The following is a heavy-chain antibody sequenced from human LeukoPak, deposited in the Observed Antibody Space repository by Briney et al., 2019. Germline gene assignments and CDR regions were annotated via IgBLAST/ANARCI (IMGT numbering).Heavy chain of an antibody. Sequence: SETLSLTCTVSGGSISSSSYYWGWIRQPPGKGLEWIGSIYYSGSTYYNPSLKSRVTISVDTSKNQFSLKLSSVTAADTAVYYCARGSGARDNSGYRFDYWGQGTLVTVSS. CDR2: IYYSGST. CDR3: ARGSGARDNSGYRFDY. V-gene: IGHV4-39*07. J-gene: IGHJ4*02. CDR1: GGSISSSSYY. D-gene: IGHD3-22*01.